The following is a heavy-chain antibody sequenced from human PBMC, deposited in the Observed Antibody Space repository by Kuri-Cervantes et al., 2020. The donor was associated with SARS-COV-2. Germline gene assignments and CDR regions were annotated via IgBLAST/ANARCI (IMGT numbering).Heavy chain of an antibody. CDR3: ARDLSWAAAGSLDY. D-gene: IGHD6-13*01. CDR2: ISYDGSNK. CDR1: GFTFSSYA. Sequence: GESLKISCAASGFTFSSYAMSWVRQAPGKGLEWVAVISYDGSNKYYADSVKGRFTISRDNSKNTLYLQMNSLRAEDTAVYYCARDLSWAAAGSLDYWGQGTLVTVSS. J-gene: IGHJ4*02. V-gene: IGHV3-30-3*01.